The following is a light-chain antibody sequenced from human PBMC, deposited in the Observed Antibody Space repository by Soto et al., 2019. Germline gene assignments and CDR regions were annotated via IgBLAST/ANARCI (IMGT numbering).Light chain of an antibody. CDR3: QLYDTTPRT. J-gene: IGKJ1*01. V-gene: IGKV3-20*01. CDR1: QSVNSRY. CDR2: AAS. Sequence: DIVLTQSPDTLSLSPGERATLSCRASQSVNSRYFAWYQQKPGQPPRLLIYAASSRAAGIPDRFIGSGSGTDFTLTVSRLEPEDFAVYYCQLYDTTPRTFGQGTKVEI.